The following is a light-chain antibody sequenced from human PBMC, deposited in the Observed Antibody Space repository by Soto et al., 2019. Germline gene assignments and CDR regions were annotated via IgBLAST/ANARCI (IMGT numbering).Light chain of an antibody. J-gene: IGKJ1*01. V-gene: IGKV3-15*01. CDR1: QTLSVY. Sequence: DIVMTQSPTTLSLSPVERATVSCRASQTLSVYLAWYQQKPGQAPRLLISAASTRPSGIPARFSGSGSGTEFTLTISSLQSEDFAVYYCQQYYRCPQTFGQGTKVDIK. CDR3: QQYYRCPQT. CDR2: AAS.